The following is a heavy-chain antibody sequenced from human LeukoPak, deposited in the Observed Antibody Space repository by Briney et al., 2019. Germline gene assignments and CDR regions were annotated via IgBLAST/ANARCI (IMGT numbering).Heavy chain of an antibody. Sequence: GGSLRLSCAASGFTFNSYWMHWVRQAPGKGLVWFSRINGDGSSTNYVDSVKGRFTISRDNAKNTLFLQMNSLRAEDTAVYYCARGNFYSGSGSSPLDFWGQGTLVTVSS. CDR3: ARGNFYSGSGSSPLDF. CDR1: GFTFNSYW. D-gene: IGHD3-10*01. V-gene: IGHV3-74*01. CDR2: INGDGSST. J-gene: IGHJ4*02.